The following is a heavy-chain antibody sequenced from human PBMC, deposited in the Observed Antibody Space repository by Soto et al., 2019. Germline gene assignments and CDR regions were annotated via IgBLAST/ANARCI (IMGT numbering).Heavy chain of an antibody. CDR3: ARHSMDSSGEIIDY. D-gene: IGHD6-19*01. V-gene: IGHV4-59*08. CDR1: GGSISSYY. J-gene: IGHJ4*02. CDR2: IYYSGST. Sequence: SETQSLTCTVSGGSISSYYWSWIRQPPGKGLEWIGYIYYSGSTNYSPSLKSRVTISVDTSKNQFSLKLSSVTAADTAVYYCARHSMDSSGEIIDYWGQGTLVTVSS.